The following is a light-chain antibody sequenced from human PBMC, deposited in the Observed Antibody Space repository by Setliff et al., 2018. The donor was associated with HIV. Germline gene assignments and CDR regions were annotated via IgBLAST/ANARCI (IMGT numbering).Light chain of an antibody. CDR2: GVD. J-gene: IGLJ1*01. CDR3: CSYAGSRTFDV. V-gene: IGLV2-11*01. Sequence: QSVLAQPRSVSGSRGQSITFSCTGTSSDIGAYDYVSWYQQHPGKAPKLITYGVDKRPSGVPTRFSGFKSGNTASLTIYGLQPEDEADYYCCSYAGSRTFDVFGTGTKVTVL. CDR1: SSDIGAYDY.